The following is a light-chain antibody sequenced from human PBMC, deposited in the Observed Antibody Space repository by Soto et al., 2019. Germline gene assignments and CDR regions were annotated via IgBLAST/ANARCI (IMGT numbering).Light chain of an antibody. CDR3: QHFGSSRGT. Sequence: IVWTHSPGTLSLSPGERATLSCRAIQSFDSSYLAWYHQRPGQAPRLLIYGASSRATGIPDRFSGSGSGTDFTLTISRLEPEDLAVYYCQHFGSSRGTFGQGTKVDIK. CDR1: QSFDSSY. V-gene: IGKV3-20*01. J-gene: IGKJ1*01. CDR2: GAS.